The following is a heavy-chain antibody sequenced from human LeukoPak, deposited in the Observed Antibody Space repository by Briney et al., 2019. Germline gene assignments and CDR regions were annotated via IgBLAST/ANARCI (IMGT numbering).Heavy chain of an antibody. J-gene: IGHJ5*02. V-gene: IGHV3-23*01. D-gene: IGHD3-9*01. Sequence: AGGSLRLSCAASGFTFSSYAMSWVRQAPGKGLEWVSAISGSGGSTYYADSVKGRFTISRDNSKNTLYLQMNSLRAEDTAVYYCAKDFGYFDWFKWFDPWGQGTLVTVSS. CDR3: AKDFGYFDWFKWFDP. CDR1: GFTFSSYA. CDR2: ISGSGGST.